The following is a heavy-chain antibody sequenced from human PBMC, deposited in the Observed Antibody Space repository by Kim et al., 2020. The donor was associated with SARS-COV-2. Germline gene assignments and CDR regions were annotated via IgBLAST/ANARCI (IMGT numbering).Heavy chain of an antibody. CDR2: IYTSGRT. V-gene: IGHV4-4*07. Sequence: SETLSLTCTVSGDSLSSDYWSWNRQPAGKGLEWIGRIYTSGRTNYNPSLQSRVTMSVDMSKNQFSLTLSSVTAADTAVYYCASALGHWGQGTLATVSS. D-gene: IGHD3-16*02. CDR3: ASALGH. J-gene: IGHJ4*02. CDR1: GDSLSSDY.